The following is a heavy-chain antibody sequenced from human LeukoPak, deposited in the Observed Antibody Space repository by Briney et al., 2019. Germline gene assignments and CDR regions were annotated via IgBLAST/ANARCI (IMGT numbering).Heavy chain of an antibody. CDR2: IYHSGST. CDR1: GGSISSGGYS. Sequence: SETLSLTCAVSGGSISSGGYSWSWIRQPPGKGLEWIGYIYHSGSTYHNPSLKSRVTISVDRSKNQFSLKLSSVTAADTAVYYCARGYKENWFDPWGQGTLVTVSS. J-gene: IGHJ5*02. D-gene: IGHD5-18*01. CDR3: ARGYKENWFDP. V-gene: IGHV4-30-2*01.